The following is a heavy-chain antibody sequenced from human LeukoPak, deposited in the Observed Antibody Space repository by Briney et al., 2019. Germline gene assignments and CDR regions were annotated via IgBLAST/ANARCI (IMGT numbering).Heavy chain of an antibody. J-gene: IGHJ4*02. Sequence: PGGSLRLSCAASGFTFSSYAMHWVRQAPGKGLEWVAVISYDGSNKYYADSVKGRFTISRDNSKNMLYLQMNSLRAEDTAVYYCARVSLYDILTGPLDYWGQGTLVTVSS. CDR1: GFTFSSYA. D-gene: IGHD3-9*01. V-gene: IGHV3-30*04. CDR3: ARVSLYDILTGPLDY. CDR2: ISYDGSNK.